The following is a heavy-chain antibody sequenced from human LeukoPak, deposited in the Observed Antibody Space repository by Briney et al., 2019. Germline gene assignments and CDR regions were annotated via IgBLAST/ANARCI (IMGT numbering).Heavy chain of an antibody. D-gene: IGHD2-2*02. CDR2: IIPIFGTA. CDR1: GGTFINYA. Sequence: SVTVSFKASGGTFINYAISWVRQAPGQGLEWMGGIIPIFGTANYAQKFQGRVTITTDESTSTAYMELSSLRSEDTAVYYCARALGVVPAAIPGGNWFDSWGQGTLVTVSS. J-gene: IGHJ5*01. V-gene: IGHV1-69*05. CDR3: ARALGVVPAAIPGGNWFDS.